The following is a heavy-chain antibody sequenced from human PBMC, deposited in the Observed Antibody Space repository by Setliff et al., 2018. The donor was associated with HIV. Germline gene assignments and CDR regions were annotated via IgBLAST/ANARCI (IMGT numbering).Heavy chain of an antibody. CDR1: GGSISRVGYY. CDR3: ARVGSVIQVTLFGMDV. J-gene: IGHJ6*02. V-gene: IGHV4-31*03. D-gene: IGHD5-18*01. Sequence: SETLSLTCSVSGGSISRVGYYWSWIRQHPGKGLEWIGYTTYSGSTYYNPSLMSRVSISPDTSKNQFSLKLTSVTAADTAVYYCARVGSVIQVTLFGMDVWGQGTTVTVS. CDR2: TTYSGST.